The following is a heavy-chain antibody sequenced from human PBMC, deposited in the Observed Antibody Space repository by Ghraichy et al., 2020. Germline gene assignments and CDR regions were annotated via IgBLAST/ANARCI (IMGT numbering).Heavy chain of an antibody. CDR2: IYYSGST. J-gene: IGHJ2*01. D-gene: IGHD2-15*01. V-gene: IGHV4-31*03. Sequence: SETLSLTCTVSGGSISSGGYYWSWIRQHPGKGLEWIGYIYYSGSTYYNPSLKSRVTISVDTSKNQFSLKLSSVTAADTAVYYCARNVLGYCSGGSCYSINWYFDLWGRGTLVTVSS. CDR1: GGSISSGGYY. CDR3: ARNVLGYCSGGSCYSINWYFDL.